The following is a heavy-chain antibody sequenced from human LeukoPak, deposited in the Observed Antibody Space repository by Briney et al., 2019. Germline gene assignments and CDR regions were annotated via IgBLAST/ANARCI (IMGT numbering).Heavy chain of an antibody. CDR1: GGTFSSYT. D-gene: IGHD2-2*01. CDR2: IIPILGTA. J-gene: IGHJ5*02. Sequence: SVKVSCKASGGTFSSYTISWVRQAAGQGLEWMGRIIPILGTANYAQKFQGRVTITADESTSTAYMELSSLRSEDTAVYYCARADIVVVPAAKTRGRFDPWGQGTLVTAPS. V-gene: IGHV1-69*08. CDR3: ARADIVVVPAAKTRGRFDP.